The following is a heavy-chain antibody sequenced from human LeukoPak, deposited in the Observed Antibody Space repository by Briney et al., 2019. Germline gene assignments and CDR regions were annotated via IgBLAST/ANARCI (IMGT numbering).Heavy chain of an antibody. D-gene: IGHD4-23*01. Sequence: ASVKVSCKASGGTFSSYAISWVRQAPGQGLEWMGGIIPIFGTANYAQKFQGRVTITTDESTSTAYMELSSLRSEDTAVYYCARDGYGGKGYFDYWGQGTLVTVSS. CDR2: IIPIFGTA. J-gene: IGHJ4*02. V-gene: IGHV1-69*05. CDR1: GGTFSSYA. CDR3: ARDGYGGKGYFDY.